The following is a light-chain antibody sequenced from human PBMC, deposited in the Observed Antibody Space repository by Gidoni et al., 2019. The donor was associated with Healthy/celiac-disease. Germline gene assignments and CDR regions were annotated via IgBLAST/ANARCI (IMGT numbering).Light chain of an antibody. CDR2: AAS. V-gene: IGKV1-39*01. Sequence: DIQMTQSPSSLSASVGDRVTITCRASQSISSYLNWYQQKPGKAPKLLIYAASSLQSGVPSRFSGSGSGTDFTLTISSLQPEDFATYYCQQSYSTPVITFGQETRLGIK. CDR1: QSISSY. CDR3: QQSYSTPVIT. J-gene: IGKJ5*01.